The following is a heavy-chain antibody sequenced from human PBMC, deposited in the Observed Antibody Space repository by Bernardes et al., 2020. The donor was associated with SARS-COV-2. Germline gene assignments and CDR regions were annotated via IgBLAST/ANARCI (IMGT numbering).Heavy chain of an antibody. CDR1: GFTFSNYW. V-gene: IGHV3-7*01. Sequence: GGSLRLSCEASGFTFSNYWMRWVRQAPGKGLEWVANIMEDGSEKNYVDSVKGRFSISRDNAKNSLYLQMNSLRAEDTAVYYCAKGGYMYGSWGQGTLVTVSS. J-gene: IGHJ5*02. D-gene: IGHD5-18*01. CDR2: IMEDGSEK. CDR3: AKGGYMYGS.